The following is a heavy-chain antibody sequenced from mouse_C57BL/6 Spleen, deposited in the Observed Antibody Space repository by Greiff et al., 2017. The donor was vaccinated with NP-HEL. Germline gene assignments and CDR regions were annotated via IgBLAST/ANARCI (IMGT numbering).Heavy chain of an antibody. D-gene: IGHD1-1*01. CDR3: ARDGSSYVYFDY. J-gene: IGHJ2*01. V-gene: IGHV1-53*01. Sequence: VKLQQPGTELVKPGASVKLSCKASGYTFTSYWMHWVKQRPGQGLEWIGNINPSNGGTNYNEKFKSKATLTVDKSSSTAYMQLSSLTSEDSAVYYCARDGSSYVYFDYWGQGTTLTVSS. CDR1: GYTFTSYW. CDR2: INPSNGGT.